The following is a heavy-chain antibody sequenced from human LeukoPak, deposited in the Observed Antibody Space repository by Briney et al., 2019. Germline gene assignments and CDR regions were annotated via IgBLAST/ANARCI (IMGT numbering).Heavy chain of an antibody. V-gene: IGHV4-4*07. J-gene: IGHJ5*02. CDR1: GGSISSYY. CDR3: ARHKTTVNWFDP. CDR2: IYTSGST. Sequence: SETLSLTCTVSGGSISSYYWSWIRQPAGKGLEWIGRIYTSGSTNYNPSLKSRVTMSVDTSKNQFSLKLSSVTAADTAVYYCARHKTTVNWFDPWGQXTLVXVSS. D-gene: IGHD4-17*01.